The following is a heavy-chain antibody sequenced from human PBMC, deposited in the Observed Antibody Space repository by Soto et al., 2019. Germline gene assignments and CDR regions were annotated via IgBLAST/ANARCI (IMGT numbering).Heavy chain of an antibody. V-gene: IGHV4-34*01. CDR2: INHSGST. Sequence: QVQLQQWGAGLLKPSETLSLTCAVYGGSFSGYYWSWIRQPPGKGLEWIGEINHSGSTNYNPSLKSRVTISVDTSKNQFSLKLSSVTAADTAVYYCARETYCSSTSCYDGVAYYFDYWGQGTLVTVSS. J-gene: IGHJ4*02. CDR1: GGSFSGYY. CDR3: ARETYCSSTSCYDGVAYYFDY. D-gene: IGHD2-2*01.